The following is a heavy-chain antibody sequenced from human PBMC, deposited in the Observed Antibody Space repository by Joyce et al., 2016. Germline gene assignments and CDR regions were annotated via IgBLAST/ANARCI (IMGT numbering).Heavy chain of an antibody. D-gene: IGHD6-6*01. CDR1: GGSFSGYY. V-gene: IGHV4-34*02. CDR2: INQSGST. J-gene: IGHJ2*01. Sequence: QVLLQQWGAGPLKPSETLSLTCAVYGGSFSGYYWSWIRQPPGKGLEWVGEINQSGSTHYSPSLKRRLIISVDTSNNQLSLRLTSVTAADTAVYYCARRRAAPGYWYFDLWGRGTLVTVSS. CDR3: ARRRAAPGYWYFDL.